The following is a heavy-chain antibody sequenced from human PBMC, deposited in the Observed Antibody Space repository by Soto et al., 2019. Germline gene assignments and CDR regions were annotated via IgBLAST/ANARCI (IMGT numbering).Heavy chain of an antibody. J-gene: IGHJ6*02. D-gene: IGHD3-3*01. Sequence: SETLSLTCTVSGGSISSGGYYWSWIRQHPGKGLEWIGYIYYSGSTYYNPSLKSRVTISVDTSKNQFSLKLSSVTAADTAVYYCARYLYFRSGSTAPPYYYYYGMDVWGQGTTVTVSS. V-gene: IGHV4-31*03. CDR1: GGSISSGGYY. CDR2: IYYSGST. CDR3: ARYLYFRSGSTAPPYYYYYGMDV.